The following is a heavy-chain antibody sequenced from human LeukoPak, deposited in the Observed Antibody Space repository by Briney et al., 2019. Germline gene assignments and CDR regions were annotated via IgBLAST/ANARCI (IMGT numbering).Heavy chain of an antibody. V-gene: IGHV3-66*01. Sequence: GWSLSLSCAASGFTVSSNYMSWVRQAPGKGLEWVSVIYSGGSAYYADSVKGRFTISRDNSKNTLYLQMNSLRAEDTAVYYCARDSNRRITYYYYYGMDVWGQGTTVTVSS. CDR3: ARDSNRRITYYYYYGMDV. CDR1: GFTVSSNY. J-gene: IGHJ6*02. CDR2: IYSGGSA. D-gene: IGHD1-14*01.